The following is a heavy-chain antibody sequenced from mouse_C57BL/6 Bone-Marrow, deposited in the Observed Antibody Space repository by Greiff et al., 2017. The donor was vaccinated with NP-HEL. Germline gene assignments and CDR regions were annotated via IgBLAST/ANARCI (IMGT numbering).Heavy chain of an antibody. CDR1: GFTFSDYY. J-gene: IGHJ4*01. CDR3: ARHPYYGSSSYAMDY. CDR2: ISNGGGST. V-gene: IGHV5-12*01. D-gene: IGHD1-1*01. Sequence: EVQLVESGGGLVQPGGSLKLSCAASGFTFSDYYMYWVRQTPEKRLEWVAYISNGGGSTYYPDTVKGRFTISRDNAKNTLYLQMSRLKSEDTAMYYCARHPYYGSSSYAMDYWGQGTSVTVSS.